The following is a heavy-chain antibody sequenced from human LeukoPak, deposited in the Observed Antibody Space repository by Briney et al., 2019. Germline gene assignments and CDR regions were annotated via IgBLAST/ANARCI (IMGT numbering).Heavy chain of an antibody. CDR1: GFTFSSYV. CDR3: ARDFLDFSTGCIYGYFDY. D-gene: IGHD1-1*01. J-gene: IGHJ4*02. Sequence: EGSLRLSCAASGFTFSSYVMSWVRQSPGKGLEWVSGISAAGDRTYYVDSVKGRFTISRDNSKNTLSLLMNSLRAEDSAVYYCARDFLDFSTGCIYGYFDYWGQGNLVTVSS. CDR2: ISAAGDRT. V-gene: IGHV3-23*01.